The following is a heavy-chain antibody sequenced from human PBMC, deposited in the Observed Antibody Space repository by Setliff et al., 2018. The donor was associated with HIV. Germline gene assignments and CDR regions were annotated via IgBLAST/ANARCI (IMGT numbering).Heavy chain of an antibody. CDR2: IYHSGIT. D-gene: IGHD6-13*01. CDR1: GDYISSGGYY. J-gene: IGHJ4*02. Sequence: TLSLTCTVSGDYISSGGYYWSWIRQHPGKGLEWIGYIYHSGITYYNPSLKSRVTISLDTSKNQFSLKLSSVTAADTAVYYCARGIAAAEGYFDYWGQGTLVTVSS. V-gene: IGHV4-31*03. CDR3: ARGIAAAEGYFDY.